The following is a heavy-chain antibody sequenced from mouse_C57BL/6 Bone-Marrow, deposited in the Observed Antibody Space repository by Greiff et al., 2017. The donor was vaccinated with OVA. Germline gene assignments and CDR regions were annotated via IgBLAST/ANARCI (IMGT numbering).Heavy chain of an antibody. J-gene: IGHJ2*01. V-gene: IGHV5-6*01. CDR1: GFTFSSYG. D-gene: IGHD2-10*01. CDR2: ISSGGSYT. Sequence: EVQLVESGGDLVKPGGSLKLSCAASGFTFSSYGMSWVRQTPDKRLEWVATISSGGSYTYYPDSVKGRFTISRDNTKNTLYLQMSSLKSEDTSMDYCARREGLLWPIDYWGQGTTLTVSS. CDR3: ARREGLLWPIDY.